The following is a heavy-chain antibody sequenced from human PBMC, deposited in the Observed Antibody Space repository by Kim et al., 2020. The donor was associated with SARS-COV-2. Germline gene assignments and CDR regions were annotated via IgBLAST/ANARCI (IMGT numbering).Heavy chain of an antibody. V-gene: IGHV3-23*01. J-gene: IGHJ2*01. D-gene: IGHD3-10*02. CDR3: ARHLYVTTVTFYWYLDL. CDR1: GPTSRNSA. Sequence: GGSLRLSCAVSGPTSRNSAMSWVRQPPGKGLEWVAGIFGSGSGTYYADSVRGRFTISRDNSQGTVYLQMDNLRAEDTAVYYCARHLYVTTVTFYWYLDLWVRGPLVTVSS. CDR2: IFGSGSGT.